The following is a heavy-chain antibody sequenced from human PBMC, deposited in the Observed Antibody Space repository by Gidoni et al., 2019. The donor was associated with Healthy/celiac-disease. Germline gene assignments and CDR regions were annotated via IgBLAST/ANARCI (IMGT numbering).Heavy chain of an antibody. Sequence: QVQLVDTGAGVVQPGRSLRLPCAASGFSFGNYGMHWVRQAPGKGLEWVVVIWYDGRNRQYAESVKGRFTISRDNSKNTLYLKMNSLRAEETAVYYGARDRVTTISDAFNIWGQGTMVTVSS. CDR1: GFSFGNYG. V-gene: IGHV3-33*01. J-gene: IGHJ3*02. CDR3: ARDRVTTISDAFNI. D-gene: IGHD5-12*01. CDR2: IWYDGRNR.